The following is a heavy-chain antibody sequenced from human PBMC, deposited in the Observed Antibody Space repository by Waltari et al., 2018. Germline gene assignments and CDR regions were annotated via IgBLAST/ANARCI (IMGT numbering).Heavy chain of an antibody. D-gene: IGHD4-17*01. CDR2: IIPIFGTA. CDR3: ASHATLSYGDYVAYDY. CDR1: GGTFSSYA. J-gene: IGHJ4*02. Sequence: QVQLVQSGAEVKKPGSSVKVSCKASGGTFSSYAINWVRQAPGQGLEWMGGIIPIFGTANYAQKFQGRVTITADESTSTAYMELSSLRSEDTAVYYCASHATLSYGDYVAYDYWGQGTLVTVSS. V-gene: IGHV1-69*01.